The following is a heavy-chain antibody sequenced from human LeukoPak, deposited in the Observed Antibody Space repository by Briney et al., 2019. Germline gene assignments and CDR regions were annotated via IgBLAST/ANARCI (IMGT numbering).Heavy chain of an antibody. V-gene: IGHV4-39*01. CDR3: ARPYEVGATHCDY. CDR2: IYYSGST. Sequence: SETLSLTCTVSGGSISSSSYYWGWIRQPPGKGLGWIGSIYYSGSTYYNPSLRSRVTISVDTSTNQFSLKLSSVTAADTAVYYCARPYEVGATHCDYWGQGTLVTVSS. CDR1: GGSISSSSYY. J-gene: IGHJ4*02. D-gene: IGHD1-26*01.